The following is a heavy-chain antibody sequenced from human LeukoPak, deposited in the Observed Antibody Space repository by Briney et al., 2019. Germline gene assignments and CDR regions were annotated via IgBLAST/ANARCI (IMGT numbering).Heavy chain of an antibody. CDR2: MSYGGIHI. V-gene: IGHV3-30*03. J-gene: IGHJ4*02. CDR3: ARDNPAGSGSSL. CDR1: GFTFSSYG. Sequence: GGSLRLSCAASGFTFSSYGLHWVRQAPGKGLEWVAVMSYGGIHIYYADSVKGRFTISRDNSKNTLYLQMNSLRADDTAVYYCARDNPAGSGSSLWGQGTLVTVSS. D-gene: IGHD1-26*01.